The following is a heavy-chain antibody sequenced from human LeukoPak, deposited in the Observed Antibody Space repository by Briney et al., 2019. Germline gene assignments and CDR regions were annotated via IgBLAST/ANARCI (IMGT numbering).Heavy chain of an antibody. CDR3: TTEGGVWGYHALDI. D-gene: IGHD3-16*01. CDR2: IRSKTKGGTT. CDR1: GFTFSNAW. J-gene: IGHJ3*02. Sequence: VGSLRLSCAASGFTFSNAWMSWVRQAPGKGLEWIGRIRSKTKGGTTDYAEPVKGRFTISRDDSKNTLYLQMNSLKTEDTAVYYCTTEGGVWGYHALDIWGQGTMVTVSS. V-gene: IGHV3-15*01.